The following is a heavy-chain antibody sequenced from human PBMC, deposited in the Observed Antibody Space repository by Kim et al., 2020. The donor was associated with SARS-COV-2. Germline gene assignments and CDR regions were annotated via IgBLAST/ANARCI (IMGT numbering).Heavy chain of an antibody. CDR2: ISSNGGST. V-gene: IGHV3-64D*06. J-gene: IGHJ4*02. CDR1: GFTFSSYA. CDR3: VKGGEMATTHGDY. Sequence: GGSLRLSCSASGFTFSSYAMHWVRQAPGKGLEYVSAISSNGGSTYYADSVKGRFTISRDNSKNTLYLQMSSLRAEDTAVYYCVKGGEMATTHGDYWGQGTLVTVSS. D-gene: IGHD3-16*01.